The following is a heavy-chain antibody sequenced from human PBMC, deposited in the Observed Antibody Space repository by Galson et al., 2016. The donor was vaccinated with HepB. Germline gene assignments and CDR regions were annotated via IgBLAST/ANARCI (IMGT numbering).Heavy chain of an antibody. J-gene: IGHJ3*02. CDR1: GFTFGDYT. V-gene: IGHV3-49*04. CDR2: IRSKTYGATT. CDR3: ARGGAGPNAFDI. Sequence: SLRLSCAGSGFTFGDYTMTWVRQAPRKGLEWVGFIRSKTYGATTEYAASVKGRFSFSRDDSKTTAYLQMNSLKTEDTAIYYCARGGAGPNAFDIWGQGTMVTVSS. D-gene: IGHD6-13*01.